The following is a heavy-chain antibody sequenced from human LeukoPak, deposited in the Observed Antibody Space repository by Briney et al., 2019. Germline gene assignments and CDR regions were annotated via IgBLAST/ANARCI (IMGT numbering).Heavy chain of an antibody. Sequence: PRGSLRLSCAAPVDTSTIYAMTSGREALGKGREWVSAICGGGGSTYYADSVKGRFTISRDNSKNTLYLQMNSLRAEDTAVYYCAKDPMVRGLTYDFWGQGTLVTVSS. D-gene: IGHD3-10*01. V-gene: IGHV3-23*01. CDR1: VDTSTIYA. CDR2: ICGGGGST. J-gene: IGHJ4*02. CDR3: AKDPMVRGLTYDF.